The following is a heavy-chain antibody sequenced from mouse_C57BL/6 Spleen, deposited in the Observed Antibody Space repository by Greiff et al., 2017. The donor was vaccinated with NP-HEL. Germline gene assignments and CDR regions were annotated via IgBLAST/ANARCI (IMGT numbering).Heavy chain of an antibody. J-gene: IGHJ2*01. V-gene: IGHV1-82*01. CDR2: IYPGDGDT. Sequence: VKLQESGPELVKPGASVKISCKASGYAFSSSWMNWVKQRPGKGLEWIGRIYPGDGDTNYNGKFKGKATLTADKSSSTAYMQLSSLTSEDSAVYFCARGETGDYWGQGTTLTVSS. CDR3: ARGETGDY. CDR1: GYAFSSSW. D-gene: IGHD4-1*01.